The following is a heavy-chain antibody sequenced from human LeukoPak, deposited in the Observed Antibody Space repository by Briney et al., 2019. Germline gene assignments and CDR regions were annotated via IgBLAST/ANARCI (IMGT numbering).Heavy chain of an antibody. J-gene: IGHJ4*02. CDR2: IRSTANGYAT. CDR1: GFTFSGSA. Sequence: GGSLRLSCAASGFTFSGSALHWVRQASGKGLEWVGRIRSTANGYATAYAASVKGRFTISRDDSKNTLYLQMNSLKTEDTAVYYCTTDGVGVEGATYDNWGQGTLVSVSS. CDR3: TTDGVGVEGATYDN. D-gene: IGHD1-26*01. V-gene: IGHV3-73*01.